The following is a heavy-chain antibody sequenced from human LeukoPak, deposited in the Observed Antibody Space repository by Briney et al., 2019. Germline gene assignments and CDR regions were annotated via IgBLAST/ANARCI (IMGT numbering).Heavy chain of an antibody. CDR2: IRSKAYGGTT. D-gene: IGHD2-15*01. Sequence: GRSLRLSCTASGFTFGDYAVSWFRQAPGKGLEWVGFIRSKAYGGTTEYAASVKGRFTISRDDSKSIAYLQMNSLKTEDTAVYYCTRDGRISYYYYYMDVWGKGTTVTVSS. J-gene: IGHJ6*03. CDR3: TRDGRISYYYYYMDV. V-gene: IGHV3-49*03. CDR1: GFTFGDYA.